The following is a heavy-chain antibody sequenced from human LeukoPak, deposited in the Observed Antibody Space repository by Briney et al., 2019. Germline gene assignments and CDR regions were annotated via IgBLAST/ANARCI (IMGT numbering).Heavy chain of an antibody. J-gene: IGHJ6*02. V-gene: IGHV3-30*03. CDR2: ISYDGSNK. Sequence: PGRSLRLSCAASGFTFSSYGMHWVRQAPGKGLEWVAVISYDGSNKYYADSVKGRFTISRDTSKNTLYLQMNSLRAEDTAVYYCARDLCGGDCYYYYGMDVWGQGTTVTVSS. CDR3: ARDLCGGDCYYYYGMDV. D-gene: IGHD2-21*02. CDR1: GFTFSSYG.